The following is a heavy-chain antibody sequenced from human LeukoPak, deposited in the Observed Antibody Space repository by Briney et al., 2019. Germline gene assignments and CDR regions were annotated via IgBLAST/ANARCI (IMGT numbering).Heavy chain of an antibody. J-gene: IGHJ4*02. V-gene: IGHV3-21*01. CDR3: ARGKVAAAPGDY. CDR2: ISSSSSYI. Sequence: GGSLRLSCAASGFTFSSYTMSWVRQAPGKGLEWVSSISSSSSYISYADSMRGRFTISRDNAKNSLYLQMNSLRAEDTAVYYCARGKVAAAPGDYWGQGTLVTVSS. CDR1: GFTFSSYT. D-gene: IGHD2-2*01.